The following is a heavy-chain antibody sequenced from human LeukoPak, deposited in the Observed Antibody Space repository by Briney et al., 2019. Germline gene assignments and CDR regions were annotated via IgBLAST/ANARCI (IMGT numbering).Heavy chain of an antibody. CDR2: INWNGRNV. CDR3: ARELSGSSDAFDI. V-gene: IGHV3-20*04. Sequence: GGSLRLSCATSGFTFDDYGMNWVRQAPGKGLEWVSNINWNGRNVDYADSVKGRFTISRDKAKNSLHLQMNSLRAEDTAVYYCARELSGSSDAFDIWGQGTMVTVSS. J-gene: IGHJ3*02. CDR1: GFTFDDYG. D-gene: IGHD1-26*01.